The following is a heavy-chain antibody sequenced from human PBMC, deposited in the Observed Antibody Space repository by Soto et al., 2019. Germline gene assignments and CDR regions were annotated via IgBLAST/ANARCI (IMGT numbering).Heavy chain of an antibody. CDR1: GYTLTELS. D-gene: IGHD3-10*01. CDR3: ATVPTMVRGVIIGY. V-gene: IGHV1-24*01. J-gene: IGHJ4*02. CDR2: FDPEDGET. Sequence: ASVKGSCKVSGYTLTELSMHWVRQAPGKGLEWMGGFDPEDGETIYAQKFQGRVTMTEDTSTDTAYMELSSLRSEDTAVYYCATVPTMVRGVIIGYWGQGTLVTVSS.